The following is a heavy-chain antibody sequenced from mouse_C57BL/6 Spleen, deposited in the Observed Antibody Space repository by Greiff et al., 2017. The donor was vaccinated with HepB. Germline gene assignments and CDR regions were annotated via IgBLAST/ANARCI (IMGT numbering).Heavy chain of an antibody. CDR3: AKNYYGSSSYYFDY. CDR2: IWRGGST. D-gene: IGHD1-1*01. Sequence: VNVVESGPGLVQPSQSLSITCTVSGFSLTSYGVHWVRQSPGKGLEWLGVIWRGGSTDYNAAFMSRLSITKDNSKSQVFFKMNSLQADDTAIYYCAKNYYGSSSYYFDYWGQGTTLTVSS. V-gene: IGHV2-5*01. CDR1: GFSLTSYG. J-gene: IGHJ2*01.